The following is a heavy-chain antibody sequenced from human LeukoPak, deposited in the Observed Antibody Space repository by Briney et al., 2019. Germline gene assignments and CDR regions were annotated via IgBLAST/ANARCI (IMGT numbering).Heavy chain of an antibody. Sequence: ASVKVSCKASGYTFTCYYMHWVRQAPGQGLEWMGRINPNSGGTNYAQKFQGRVTMTRDTSISTAYMELSRLRSDDTAVYYCARGVRDGYNQNWFDPWGQGTLVTVSS. CDR3: ARGVRDGYNQNWFDP. CDR1: GYTFTCYY. V-gene: IGHV1-2*06. CDR2: INPNSGGT. D-gene: IGHD5-12*01. J-gene: IGHJ5*02.